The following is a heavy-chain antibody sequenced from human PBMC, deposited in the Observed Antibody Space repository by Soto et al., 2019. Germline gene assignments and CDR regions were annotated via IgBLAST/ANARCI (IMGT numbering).Heavy chain of an antibody. D-gene: IGHD6-13*01. CDR1: GGTFSSYA. V-gene: IGHV1-69*01. CDR3: ARVAIAAAGTSGYYYYGMDV. J-gene: IGHJ6*02. CDR2: IIPIFGTA. Sequence: QVQLVQSGAEVQKPGSSVKVSCKASGGTFSSYAISWVRQAPGQGLEWMGGIIPIFGTANYPQKFHGRVTITADESTSTAYMELSSLRSEDTAVYYCARVAIAAAGTSGYYYYGMDVWGQGTTVTVSS.